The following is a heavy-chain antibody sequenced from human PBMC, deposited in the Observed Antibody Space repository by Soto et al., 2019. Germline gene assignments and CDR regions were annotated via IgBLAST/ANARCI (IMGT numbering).Heavy chain of an antibody. CDR2: ISGYNGNT. CDR1: GYTFTNYG. CDR3: ARPYSWNAFDI. D-gene: IGHD2-21*01. Sequence: ASVKVSCKTSGYTFTNYGVAWVRQAPGQGLEWMGWISGYNGNTNYAQKLQDRVTMTTDTSTSTAYMELRSLRSDDTAVYYCARPYSWNAFDIWGQGTMVTVSS. J-gene: IGHJ3*02. V-gene: IGHV1-18*01.